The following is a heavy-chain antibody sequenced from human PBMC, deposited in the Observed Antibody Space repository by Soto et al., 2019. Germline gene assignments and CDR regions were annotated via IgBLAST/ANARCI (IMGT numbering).Heavy chain of an antibody. V-gene: IGHV5-51*01. CDR3: ARQPGGLDYQYYGMDV. CDR2: IYPGDSDT. CDR1: GYSCTSYW. D-gene: IGHD6-19*01. J-gene: IGHJ6*02. Sequence: GESLQISCKGSGYSCTSYWIGWVRQIPGKRLEWMGIIYPGDSDTRYSPSFQGQVTIPADKSISTAYLQWSSLKASDTAMYYCARQPGGLDYQYYGMDVWGQGTTVTVS.